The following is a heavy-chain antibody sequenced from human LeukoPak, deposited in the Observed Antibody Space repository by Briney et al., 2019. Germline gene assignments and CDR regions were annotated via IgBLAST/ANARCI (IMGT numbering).Heavy chain of an antibody. Sequence: GGSLRLPCAASGFTFSGYSMSWVRQAPGKGLEWVSSISSSGAATYYADSVKGRFTISRDNSKNTLYLQMNSLRAEDTAVYYCAKDRPCTICSPSDYWGQGTLVTVSS. V-gene: IGHV3-23*01. D-gene: IGHD2-8*01. CDR1: GFTFSGYS. CDR2: ISSSGAAT. J-gene: IGHJ4*02. CDR3: AKDRPCTICSPSDY.